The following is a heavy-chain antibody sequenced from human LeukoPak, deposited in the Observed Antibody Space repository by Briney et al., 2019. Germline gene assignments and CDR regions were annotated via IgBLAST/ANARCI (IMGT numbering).Heavy chain of an antibody. CDR1: GFSFNTYP. D-gene: IGHD5-24*01. J-gene: IGHJ4*02. V-gene: IGHV3-30*04. CDR2: ISYDGSNK. Sequence: AGGSLRPSCAVSGFSFNTYPMHWVRQTPGKGLEWVALISYDGSNKYYADSVSGRFTISRDNSKNTLFVQMNRLRPEDTAVYYCARGAYNLDGIDYWGQGTLLTV. CDR3: ARGAYNLDGIDY.